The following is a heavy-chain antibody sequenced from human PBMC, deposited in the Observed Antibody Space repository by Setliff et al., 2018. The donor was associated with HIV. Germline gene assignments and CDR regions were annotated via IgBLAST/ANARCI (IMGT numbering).Heavy chain of an antibody. J-gene: IGHJ1*01. D-gene: IGHD6-13*01. CDR1: GYTFTSYG. CDR3: ATAAARFQH. V-gene: IGHV1-18*01. Sequence: ASVKVSCKASGYTFTSYGISWVRQAPGQGLEWVGWISVYSGNTNYAQKLQGRVTLTTDTSTSTAYMELRSLRSDDTAVYYCATAAARFQHWGQGTLVTVSS. CDR2: ISVYSGNT.